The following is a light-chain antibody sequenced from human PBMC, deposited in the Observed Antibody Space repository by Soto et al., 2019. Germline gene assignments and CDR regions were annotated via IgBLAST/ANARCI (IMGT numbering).Light chain of an antibody. V-gene: IGLV1-44*01. CDR2: SEG. CDR3: EAWDDSLSGRRV. CDR1: NSNIGGDT. J-gene: IGLJ3*02. Sequence: QAVVTQPPSVSGTPGQTVTISCSGSNSNIGGDTINWYQQIPGMAPKLLIYSEGQRPSGVPARFSGSRSATSASLTISGLQSEDEGDYYCEAWDDSLSGRRVFGGGTKVTVL.